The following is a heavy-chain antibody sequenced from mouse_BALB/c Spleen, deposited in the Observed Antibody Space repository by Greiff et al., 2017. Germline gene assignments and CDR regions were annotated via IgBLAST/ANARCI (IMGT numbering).Heavy chain of an antibody. V-gene: IGHV1-39*01. CDR2: IDPYYGGT. J-gene: IGHJ4*01. CDR1: GYSFTGYN. CDR3: ARNLYGNYSYYYAMDY. D-gene: IGHD2-1*01. Sequence: VQLKESGPELEKPGASVKISCKASGYSFTGYNMNWVKQSNGKSLEWIGNIDPYYGGTSYNQKFKGKATLTVDKSSSTAYMQLKSLTSEDSAVYYCARNLYGNYSYYYAMDYWGQGTSVTVSS.